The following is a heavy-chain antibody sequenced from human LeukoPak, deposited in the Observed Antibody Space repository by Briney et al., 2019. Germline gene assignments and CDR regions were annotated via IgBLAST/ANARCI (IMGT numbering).Heavy chain of an antibody. D-gene: IGHD4-17*01. Sequence: ASVKVSCKGSGYTFTDYYIHWVRQAPGQGLEWMGWVGPKTGTTNYAQSFQGRVTMTRDTSIATAYMEMTRLTSDDTAVYYCARVSGYGEPYFNLWGQGTLLTVSS. CDR3: ARVSGYGEPYFNL. CDR2: VGPKTGTT. CDR1: GYTFTDYY. J-gene: IGHJ4*02. V-gene: IGHV1-2*02.